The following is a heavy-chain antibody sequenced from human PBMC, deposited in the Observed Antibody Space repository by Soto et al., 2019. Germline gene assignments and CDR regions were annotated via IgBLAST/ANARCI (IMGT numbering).Heavy chain of an antibody. V-gene: IGHV1-69*13. Sequence: GASVKVSCKASGGTFSSYAISWVRQAPGQGLEWMGGIIPIFGTANYAQKFQGRVTITADESTSTAYMELSSLRSEDTAVYYCARDKQLWLGVFDYWGQGTLVTVSS. CDR3: ARDKQLWLGVFDY. D-gene: IGHD5-18*01. J-gene: IGHJ4*02. CDR1: GGTFSSYA. CDR2: IIPIFGTA.